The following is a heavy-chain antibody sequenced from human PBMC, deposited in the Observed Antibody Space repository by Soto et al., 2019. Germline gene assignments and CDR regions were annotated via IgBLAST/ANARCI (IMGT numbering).Heavy chain of an antibody. CDR3: GKFVYGSGTYLAY. D-gene: IGHD3-10*01. CDR2: IGGYNGNT. Sequence: ASVKVSCKGSGFTSATYDISWVRQAPGQGLEWMGWIGGYNGNTEYAQKHQARVTLTTDTSTSTAYMELRDLRFDDTVVYYCGKFVYGSGTYLAYWGQGTLVTVSS. J-gene: IGHJ4*02. V-gene: IGHV1-18*01. CDR1: GFTSATYD.